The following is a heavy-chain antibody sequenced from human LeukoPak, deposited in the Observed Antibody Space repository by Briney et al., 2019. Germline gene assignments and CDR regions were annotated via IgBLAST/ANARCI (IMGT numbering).Heavy chain of an antibody. CDR2: IYASGST. CDR1: GGSISSGSYY. V-gene: IGHV4-61*02. Sequence: PSETLSLTCTVSGGSISSGSYYWSWIRQPAGKGLEWIGRIYASGSTNYNPSLKSRVTISVDTSKNQFSLKLSSVTAADTAVYYCARWPYSSSYYFDYWGQGTLVTVSS. CDR3: ARWPYSSSYYFDY. D-gene: IGHD6-6*01. J-gene: IGHJ4*02.